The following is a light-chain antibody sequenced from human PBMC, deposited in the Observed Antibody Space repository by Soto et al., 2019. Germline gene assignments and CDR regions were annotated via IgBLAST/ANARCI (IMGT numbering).Light chain of an antibody. CDR1: SSDVGGYNY. Sequence: QSVLTQPPSASGSRGQSVTISCTGTSSDVGGYNYVSWYQQHPGKAPKLMIYDVSKRPSGVPDRFSGSKSANTASLTVSGLQAEDEAVYHCSSHAGSSVLFGGGTKLTVL. V-gene: IGLV2-8*01. J-gene: IGLJ2*01. CDR2: DVS. CDR3: SSHAGSSVL.